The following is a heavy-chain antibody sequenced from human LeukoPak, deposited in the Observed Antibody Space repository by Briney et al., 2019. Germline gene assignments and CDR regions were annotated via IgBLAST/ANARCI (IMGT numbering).Heavy chain of an antibody. J-gene: IGHJ3*02. CDR1: GLSVSDYY. CDR2: LYSDGST. CDR3: AKDPNGDYVGAFDS. D-gene: IGHD4-17*01. Sequence: PGGSLRLSCAASGLSVSDYYMSWVRQAPGKGLEWVSVLYSDGSTYFADPVKGRFTTSRDNSKNTVYLQMSSLRVEDTAVYYCAKDPNGDYVGAFDSWGQGTMVTVSS. V-gene: IGHV3-53*01.